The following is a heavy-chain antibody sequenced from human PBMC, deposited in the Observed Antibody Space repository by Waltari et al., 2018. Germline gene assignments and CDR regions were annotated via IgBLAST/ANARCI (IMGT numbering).Heavy chain of an antibody. J-gene: IGHJ1*01. CDR1: GDSVSSNSAA. Sequence: QVQLQQSGPGLVKPSQTLSLTCAISGDSVSSNSAAWNWIRQSPSKGLEWLGRTYYRSKWYNDYAVSVKSRITINPDTSKNQFSLQLNSVTPEDTAVYYCAREGGPGYSSGWAEYFQHWGQGTLVTVSS. V-gene: IGHV6-1*01. D-gene: IGHD6-19*01. CDR3: AREGGPGYSSGWAEYFQH. CDR2: TYYRSKWYN.